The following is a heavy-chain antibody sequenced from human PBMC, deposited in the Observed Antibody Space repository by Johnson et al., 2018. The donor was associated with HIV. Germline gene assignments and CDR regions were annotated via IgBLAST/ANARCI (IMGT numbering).Heavy chain of an antibody. J-gene: IGHJ3*02. CDR2: ISYDGSNK. CDR3: GSLGDGHQKGAFEI. CDR1: GFTFSNYG. D-gene: IGHD3-16*01. V-gene: IGHV3-30*03. Sequence: QVQLVESGGGVVQPGGSLRLSCAASGFTFSNYGMHWVRQAPGKGLEWVAVISYDGSNKYYADSVKGRFTISRDNSKNTLYLQMSGLRVEDTAVYYCGSLGDGHQKGAFEIWGHGTMVTVSS.